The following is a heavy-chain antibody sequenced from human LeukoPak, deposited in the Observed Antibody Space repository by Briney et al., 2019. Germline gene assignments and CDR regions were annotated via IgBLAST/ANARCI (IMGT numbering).Heavy chain of an antibody. Sequence: GGSLRLSCAASGFTFSSYWMHWVRQAPGKGLEWVAVISYDGSNKYYADSVKGRFTISRDNSKNTLYLQMNSLRAEDTAVYYCATGRAFDPWGQGTLVTVSS. V-gene: IGHV3-30*03. D-gene: IGHD1-14*01. CDR1: GFTFSSYW. J-gene: IGHJ5*02. CDR2: ISYDGSNK. CDR3: ATGRAFDP.